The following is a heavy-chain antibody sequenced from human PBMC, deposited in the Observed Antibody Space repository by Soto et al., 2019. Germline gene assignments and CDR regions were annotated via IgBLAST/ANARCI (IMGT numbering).Heavy chain of an antibody. V-gene: IGHV4-59*01. J-gene: IGHJ3*02. CDR3: ARMNQRDAKRNAFDI. CDR2: IHYSGNT. Sequence: SETLSLTCTVSGDSISSYFWTWIRQSPGKGLQWIGYIHYSGNTNYNPSLKSRVTMSVDTSKNQFSLRLTSVTAADTAVYYCARMNQRDAKRNAFDIWGQGTMVTVS. CDR1: GDSISSYF.